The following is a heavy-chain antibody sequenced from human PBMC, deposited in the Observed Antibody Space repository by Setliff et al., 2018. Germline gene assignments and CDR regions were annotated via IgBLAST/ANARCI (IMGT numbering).Heavy chain of an antibody. CDR1: GFTFDDYA. D-gene: IGHD2-2*01. J-gene: IGHJ4*01. CDR2: ISHGGNNI. V-gene: IGHV3-11*04. CDR3: AMADIVLVPPARTRGY. Sequence: GGSLRLSCAASGFTFDDYAMSWIRQAPGKGLEWVSYISHGGNNIDYADSVKGRFTISRDNAKNSLYLQMNSLRAEDTAVYYCAMADIVLVPPARTRGYWGHGTLVTVSS.